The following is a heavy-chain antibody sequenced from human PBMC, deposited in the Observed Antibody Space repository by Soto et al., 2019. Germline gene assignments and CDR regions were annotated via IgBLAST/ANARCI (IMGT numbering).Heavy chain of an antibody. J-gene: IGHJ4*02. CDR2: ISGNAGST. CDR3: AKDLLVVMVSGSYFDY. CDR1: GFIFNNYA. V-gene: IGHV3-23*01. Sequence: ESGGGLVQPGGSLRLSCAAAGFIFNNYAMAWVRQAPGKGLEWVSSISGNAGSTYYADSVKGRFTISRDNSKNTLYLQMNSLRAEDTAVYYCAKDLLVVMVSGSYFDYWGQGTLVTVSS. D-gene: IGHD2-15*01.